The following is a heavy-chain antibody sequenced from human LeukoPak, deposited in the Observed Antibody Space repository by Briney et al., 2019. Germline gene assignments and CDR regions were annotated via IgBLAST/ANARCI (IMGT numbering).Heavy chain of an antibody. Sequence: GGSLRLSCAASGFTFSSYSMNWVRQAPGKGLEWVAHINPDGRDKYYVDSVKGRFTISRDNAENSLYLQMNSLRVEDTAVYYCTSWGDTTAEYFQRWGQGTLVTVSS. CDR1: GFTFSSYS. D-gene: IGHD2-21*02. V-gene: IGHV3-7*01. CDR3: TSWGDTTAEYFQR. J-gene: IGHJ1*01. CDR2: INPDGRDK.